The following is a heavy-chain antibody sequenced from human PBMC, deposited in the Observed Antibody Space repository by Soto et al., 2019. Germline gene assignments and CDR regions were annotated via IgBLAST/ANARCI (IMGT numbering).Heavy chain of an antibody. Sequence: ASVKVSCKASGGTFSSYTISWVRQAPGQGLEWMGRIIPILGIANYAQKFQGRVTITADKSTSTAYMELSSLRSEDTAVYYCASHPTLPYGSGSYLDYWGQGTLVTVSS. CDR2: IIPILGIA. J-gene: IGHJ4*02. V-gene: IGHV1-69*02. CDR1: GGTFSSYT. D-gene: IGHD3-10*01. CDR3: ASHPTLPYGSGSYLDY.